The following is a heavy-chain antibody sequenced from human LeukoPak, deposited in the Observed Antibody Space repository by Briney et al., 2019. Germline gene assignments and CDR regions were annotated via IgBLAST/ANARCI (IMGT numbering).Heavy chain of an antibody. J-gene: IGHJ4*02. CDR1: GGSISSSGYY. Sequence: KPSQTLSLTCTVSGGSISSSGYYWSWLRQHPGMGLEWIGYIYYSGTTYYNPSLKSRVTISVDTSKNQFSLKLFSVTAADTAVYYCAREDYYDSSGYLDYWGQGTLVTVSS. CDR3: AREDYYDSSGYLDY. D-gene: IGHD3-22*01. V-gene: IGHV4-31*03. CDR2: IYYSGTT.